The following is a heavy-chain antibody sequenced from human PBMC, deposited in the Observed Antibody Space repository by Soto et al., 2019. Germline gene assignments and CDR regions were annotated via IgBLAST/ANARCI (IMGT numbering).Heavy chain of an antibody. Sequence: PGGSLRLSCAASGFTFSSYAMSWVRQAPGKGLEWVSAISGSGGSTYYADSVKGRFTISRDNSKNTLYLQMNSLRAEDTAVYYCVKAPYYYDSSGYWYYFDYWGQGTLVTVSS. D-gene: IGHD3-22*01. CDR1: GFTFSSYA. J-gene: IGHJ4*02. V-gene: IGHV3-23*01. CDR2: ISGSGGST. CDR3: VKAPYYYDSSGYWYYFDY.